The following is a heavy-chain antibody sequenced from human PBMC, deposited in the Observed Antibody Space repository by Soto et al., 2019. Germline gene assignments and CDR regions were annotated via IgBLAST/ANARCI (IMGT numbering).Heavy chain of an antibody. V-gene: IGHV3-30*18. Sequence: QVQLVESGGGVVQPGRSLRLSCAASGFTFSSYGMHWVRQATGKGLEWVAVISYDGSNKYYADSVKGRFTISRDNSKNTLYLQMNSLRAEDTAVYYCAKDLLDYWGQGTLVTVSS. CDR2: ISYDGSNK. CDR3: AKDLLDY. CDR1: GFTFSSYG. J-gene: IGHJ4*02.